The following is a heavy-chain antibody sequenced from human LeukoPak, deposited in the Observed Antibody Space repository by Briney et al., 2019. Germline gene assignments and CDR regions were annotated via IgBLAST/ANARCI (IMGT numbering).Heavy chain of an antibody. CDR2: ISYDGSNK. V-gene: IGHV3-30*04. CDR1: GFTFSSYA. J-gene: IGHJ6*03. D-gene: IGHD4-17*01. CDR3: AREGTTVKDYYYYYYMDV. Sequence: PGGSLRLSCAASGFTFSSYAMHWVRQAPGKGLEWVAVISYDGSNKYYADSVKGRFTISRDNSKNTLYLQMNSLRAEDTAVYYCAREGTTVKDYYYYYYMDVWGKGTTVTVSS.